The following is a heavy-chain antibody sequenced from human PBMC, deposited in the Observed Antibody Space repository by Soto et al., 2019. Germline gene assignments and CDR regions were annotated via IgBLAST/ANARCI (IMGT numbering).Heavy chain of an antibody. CDR3: ARDRAPYDYVWGSYPGH. Sequence: QVQLVESGGGVVQPGRSLRLSCAASGFTFSSYGMHWVRQAPGKGLEWVAVIWYDGSNKYYADSVKGRFTISRDNSKNTLYLQMNSLRAEDTAVYYCARDRAPYDYVWGSYPGHWGQGTLVTVSS. CDR1: GFTFSSYG. D-gene: IGHD3-16*02. J-gene: IGHJ4*02. CDR2: IWYDGSNK. V-gene: IGHV3-33*01.